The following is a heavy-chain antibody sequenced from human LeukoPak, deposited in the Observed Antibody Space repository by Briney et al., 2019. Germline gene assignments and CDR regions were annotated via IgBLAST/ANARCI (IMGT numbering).Heavy chain of an antibody. CDR2: TYYRSTWYN. D-gene: IGHD2-2*01. CDR3: ARRLTQYDCFDP. J-gene: IGHJ5*02. Sequence: SQTLSLTCAISGDSVSCNGVTWNWIRQSPSRGLEWLGRTYYRSTWYNDYAVSVRGRITVNPDTSKNQFSLHLNSVTPEDTAVYYCARRLTQYDCFDPWGQGILVTVSS. CDR1: GDSVSCNGVT. V-gene: IGHV6-1*01.